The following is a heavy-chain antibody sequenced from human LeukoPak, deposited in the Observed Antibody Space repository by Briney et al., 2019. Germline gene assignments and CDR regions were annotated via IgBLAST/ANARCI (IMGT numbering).Heavy chain of an antibody. Sequence: SETLSLTCTVSGGSISSYYWSWIRQPPGKGLEWIGYIYYSGSTNYNPSLKSRVTISVDTSENQFSLKLSSVTAADTAVYYCSTVVRYYCSSTCYYYYYGMDVWGQGTLVTVSS. J-gene: IGHJ6*02. V-gene: IGHV4-59*01. CDR1: GGSISSYY. CDR3: STVVRYYCSSTCYYYYYGMDV. D-gene: IGHD2-2*01. CDR2: IYYSGST.